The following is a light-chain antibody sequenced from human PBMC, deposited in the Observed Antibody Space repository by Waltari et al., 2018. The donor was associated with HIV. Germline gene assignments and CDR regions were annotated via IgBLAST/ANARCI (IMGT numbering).Light chain of an antibody. V-gene: IGLV2-14*01. CDR3: SSYTTRNTRV. CDR1: TSDVGDYNY. Sequence: QSVLTQPASVSGSPGQSITISCTGTTSDVGDYNYVSCYQQHPGKAPKLMLYEVSNRPSGVSIRFSGSKSGNTASLTISGLQTEDEADYYCSSYTTRNTRVFGTGTKVTVL. J-gene: IGLJ1*01. CDR2: EVS.